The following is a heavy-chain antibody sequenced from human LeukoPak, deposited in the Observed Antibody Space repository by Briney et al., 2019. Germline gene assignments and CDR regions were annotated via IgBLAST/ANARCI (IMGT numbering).Heavy chain of an antibody. CDR3: ASDNNGALDY. D-gene: IGHD4-17*01. CDR1: GFTFSTYG. CDR2: IWYDGSNK. J-gene: IGHJ4*02. Sequence: PGGSLRLSCAASGFTFSTYGMHWVRQAPGKGLEWVAVIWYDGSNKYYADSVKGRFTISRDNSENTLYLQMNSLRAEDTAVYYCASDNNGALDYWGQGTLVTVSS. V-gene: IGHV3-33*01.